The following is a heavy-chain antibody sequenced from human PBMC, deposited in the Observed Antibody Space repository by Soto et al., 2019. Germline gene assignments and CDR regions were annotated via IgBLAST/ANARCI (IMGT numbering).Heavy chain of an antibody. CDR3: AKLKDSSGSYYYYGMDV. CDR2: ISGSGGST. CDR1: GFTFSSYA. V-gene: IGHV3-23*01. J-gene: IGHJ6*02. D-gene: IGHD3-22*01. Sequence: QPGGSLRLSCAASGFTFSSYAMSWVRQAPGKGLEWVSAISGSGGSTYYADSVKGRFTISRDNSKNTLYLQMNSLRAEDTAVYYCAKLKDSSGSYYYYGMDVWGQRTTVTVSS.